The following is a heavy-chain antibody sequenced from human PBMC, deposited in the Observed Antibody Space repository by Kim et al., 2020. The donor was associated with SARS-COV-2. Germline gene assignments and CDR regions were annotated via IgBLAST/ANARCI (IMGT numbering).Heavy chain of an antibody. Sequence: ADPVKGRFIISRDNFQNTLYLQMNTLTAEDTAAYYCARARKKWPESYFDYWGQGTLVTVSS. CDR3: ARARKKWPESYFDY. V-gene: IGHV3-23*01. D-gene: IGHD2-8*01. J-gene: IGHJ4*02.